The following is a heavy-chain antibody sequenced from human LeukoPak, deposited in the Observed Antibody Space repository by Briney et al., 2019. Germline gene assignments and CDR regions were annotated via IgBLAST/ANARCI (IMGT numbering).Heavy chain of an antibody. V-gene: IGHV1-8*01. Sequence: GASVKVSRKSSVYTFTSYDINWVRQATGQGLEWMGWMKPNSGNTGYAQKFQGRVTMTRNASISTAYMELSSLRSEDTAVYYCARGPPYSSGWYGDYWGQGTLVTVSS. CDR3: ARGPPYSSGWYGDY. J-gene: IGHJ4*02. CDR1: VYTFTSYD. CDR2: MKPNSGNT. D-gene: IGHD6-13*01.